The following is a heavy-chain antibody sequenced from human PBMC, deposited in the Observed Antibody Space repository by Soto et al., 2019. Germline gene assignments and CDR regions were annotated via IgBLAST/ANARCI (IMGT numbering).Heavy chain of an antibody. CDR1: GYTFTSYG. J-gene: IGHJ3*02. CDR2: ISAYNGNT. Sequence: GASVKVSCKASGYTFTSYGISWVRQAPGQGLEWMGWISAYNGNTNYAQKLQGRVTMTTDTSTSTAYMELRSLRSDDTAVYYCARGVTRDYDILTGSHGAFDIWGQGTMVTVSS. D-gene: IGHD3-9*01. V-gene: IGHV1-18*01. CDR3: ARGVTRDYDILTGSHGAFDI.